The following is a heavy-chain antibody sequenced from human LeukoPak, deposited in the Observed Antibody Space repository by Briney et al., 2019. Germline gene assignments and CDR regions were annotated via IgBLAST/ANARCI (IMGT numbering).Heavy chain of an antibody. CDR1: GYTFTGYY. Sequence: ASVKVSCKASGYTFTGYYMHWVRQAPGQGLEWMGWINPNSGGTNYAQKFQGRVTMTRDTSISTAYMELSRLRSDDTAIYYCARDLNPTHYFDYWGQGTLVTVSS. V-gene: IGHV1-2*02. CDR3: ARDLNPTHYFDY. J-gene: IGHJ4*02. CDR2: INPNSGGT.